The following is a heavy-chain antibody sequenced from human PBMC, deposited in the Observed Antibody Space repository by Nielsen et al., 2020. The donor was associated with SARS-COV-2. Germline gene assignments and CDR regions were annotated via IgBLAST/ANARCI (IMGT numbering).Heavy chain of an antibody. CDR3: ARLNSAYAA. CDR1: GFTFSSFH. V-gene: IGHV3-74*01. D-gene: IGHD5-12*01. J-gene: IGHJ5*02. Sequence: GGFLRLSCAASGFTFSSFHMHWVRQAPGKGLVWVSRITNDERGTTYADSVKGRFTISRDNAKNTLYLQMNSLRAEDTAVYYCARLNSAYAAWGQGTLVTVSS. CDR2: ITNDERGT.